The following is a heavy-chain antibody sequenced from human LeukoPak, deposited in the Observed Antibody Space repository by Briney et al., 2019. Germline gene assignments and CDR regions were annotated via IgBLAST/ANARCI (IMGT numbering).Heavy chain of an antibody. D-gene: IGHD3-10*01. J-gene: IGHJ4*02. Sequence: PGGSLRLSCATSGFSLSRNGMHWVRQAPGQGLEWVAFILSDGSYEYYADSVKGRFTISRDNSKNTLYLQMNSLRAEDTAVYYCARDAVVRGVIDYWGQGTLVTVSS. CDR1: GFSLSRNG. CDR3: ARDAVVRGVIDY. V-gene: IGHV3-30*02. CDR2: ILSDGSYE.